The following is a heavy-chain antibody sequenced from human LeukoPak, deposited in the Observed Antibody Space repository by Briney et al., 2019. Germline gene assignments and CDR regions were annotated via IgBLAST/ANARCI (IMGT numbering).Heavy chain of an antibody. CDR2: IIPIFGTA. J-gene: IGHJ6*03. D-gene: IGHD1-7*01. CDR1: GGTFGSYA. Sequence: AVKVSCTASGGTFGSYANSWVRQAPGEGLEWMGGIIPIFGTANYAQKFQGRVTITADESTSTAYMELSSLRAEDTAVYYCARMVSCAHELLCYHMDVWGKGTTVTVSS. CDR3: ARMVSCAHELLCYHMDV. V-gene: IGHV1-69*13.